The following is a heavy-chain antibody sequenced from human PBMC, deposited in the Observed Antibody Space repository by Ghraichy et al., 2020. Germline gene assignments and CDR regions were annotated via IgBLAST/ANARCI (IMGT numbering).Heavy chain of an antibody. CDR3: AKGKAGGESSSSDY. J-gene: IGHJ4*02. CDR2: LNGNGGST. CDR1: GFTFSSYA. V-gene: IGHV3-23*01. Sequence: GGSLRLSCAASGFTFSSYAMTWVRQAPGKGLEWVSSLNGNGGSTYYADSVKGRFTISRDNSKNTLYLQMNSLRVEDTAVYYCAKGKAGGESSSSDYWGQGTLVTVSS. D-gene: IGHD6-6*01.